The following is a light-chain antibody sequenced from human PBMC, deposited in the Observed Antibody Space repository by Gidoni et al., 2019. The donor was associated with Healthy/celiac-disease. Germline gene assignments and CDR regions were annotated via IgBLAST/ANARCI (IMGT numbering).Light chain of an antibody. CDR2: QDS. J-gene: IGLJ2*01. CDR1: KLGDKY. V-gene: IGLV3-1*01. CDR3: QAWDSSTVV. Sequence: YELTQPPSVPVSPGQTASITCSGDKLGDKYACWYQQKPGQSPVLVIYQDSKRPSGIPVRFSGSNSGNTATLTISGTQAMDEADYYCQAWDSSTVVFGGGTKLTVL.